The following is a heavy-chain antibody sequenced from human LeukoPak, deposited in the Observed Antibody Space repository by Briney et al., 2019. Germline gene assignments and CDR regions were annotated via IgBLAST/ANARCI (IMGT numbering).Heavy chain of an antibody. Sequence: PGRSLRLSCAASGFTVSSNYMSWVRQAPGKGLEWVSVIYSGGSTYYADSVKGRFTISRDNSKNTLYLQMNSLRAEDTAVYYCARVVKGAAHAFDIWGQGTMVTVSS. J-gene: IGHJ3*02. V-gene: IGHV3-53*01. D-gene: IGHD3-10*01. CDR2: IYSGGST. CDR1: GFTVSSNY. CDR3: ARVVKGAAHAFDI.